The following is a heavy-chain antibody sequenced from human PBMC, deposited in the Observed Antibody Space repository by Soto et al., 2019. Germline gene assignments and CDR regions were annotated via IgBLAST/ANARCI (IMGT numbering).Heavy chain of an antibody. V-gene: IGHV1-2*04. J-gene: IGHJ4*02. CDR1: GYTFTGYY. Sequence: RASVKVSCKASGYTFTGYYMHWVRQAPGQGLEWMGWINPNSGGTNYAQKFQGWVTMTRDTSISTAYMELSRLRSDDTAVYYCARGEYYYDSSDLDYWGQGTLVTVSS. CDR3: ARGEYYYDSSDLDY. D-gene: IGHD3-22*01. CDR2: INPNSGGT.